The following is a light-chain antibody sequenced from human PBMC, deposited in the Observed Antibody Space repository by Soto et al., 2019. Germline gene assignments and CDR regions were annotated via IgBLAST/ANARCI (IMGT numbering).Light chain of an antibody. Sequence: QSVLTQPPSASGSPGQSVTISCTGTSSDVGGYNYVSWYQQHPGKAPKLMIYEVSKRPSGVPDRFSGSKSGNTASLTVSGLQAEDEADYYCSSYISGSTLVVFGGGTKLTVL. V-gene: IGLV2-8*01. CDR3: SSYISGSTLVV. CDR1: SSDVGGYNY. CDR2: EVS. J-gene: IGLJ2*01.